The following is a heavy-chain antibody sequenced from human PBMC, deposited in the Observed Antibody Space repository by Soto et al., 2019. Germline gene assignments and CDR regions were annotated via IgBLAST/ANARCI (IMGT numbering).Heavy chain of an antibody. CDR1: GFSLSTSGVG. CDR2: YYWDDDK. D-gene: IGHD3-10*02. J-gene: IGHJ4*02. V-gene: IGHV2-5*02. CDR3: AHRQVVRNSFGY. Sequence: QITLKESGPTLVKPTHTLTLTCTFSGFSLSTSGVGVGWIRQRPGKALEWLALYYWDDDKRYSPSLKSRLTITKDTAKNQVVPNMTNSDPFETARYYRAHRQVVRNSFGYWGQGTLVTVSS.